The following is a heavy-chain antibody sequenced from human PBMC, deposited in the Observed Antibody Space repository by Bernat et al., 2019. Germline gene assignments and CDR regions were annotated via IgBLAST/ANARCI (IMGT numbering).Heavy chain of an antibody. J-gene: IGHJ6*02. CDR3: AREGSGVFSGSRPPYYYYYGMDV. Sequence: QVQLVQSGAEVKKPGASVKVSCKASGYTFTSFGISWVRQAPGQGLEWMGRISAYNGNTNFAQKLQGRVTMTTDTSTSTAYMELRSLRSDDTAMYYCAREGSGVFSGSRPPYYYYYGMDVWGQGTTVTVSS. CDR1: GYTFTSFG. V-gene: IGHV1-18*01. CDR2: ISAYNGNT. D-gene: IGHD1-26*01.